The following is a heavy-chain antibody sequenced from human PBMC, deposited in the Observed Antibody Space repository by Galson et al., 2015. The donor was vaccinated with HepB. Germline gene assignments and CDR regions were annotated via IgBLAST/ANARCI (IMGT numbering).Heavy chain of an antibody. J-gene: IGHJ2*01. D-gene: IGHD6-13*01. CDR2: ISWNSGSI. V-gene: IGHV3-9*01. CDR3: AKDTSSSSWFGYFDL. CDR1: GFTFDDYA. Sequence: SLRLSCAASGFTFDDYAMHWVRQAPGKGLEWVSGISWNSGSIGYADSVKGRFTISRDNAKNSLYLQMNSLRAEDTALYYCAKDTSSSSWFGYFDLWGRGTLVTVSS.